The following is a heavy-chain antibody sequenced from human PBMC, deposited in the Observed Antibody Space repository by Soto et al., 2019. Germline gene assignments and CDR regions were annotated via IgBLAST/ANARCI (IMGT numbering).Heavy chain of an antibody. CDR2: IIPIFGTA. V-gene: IGHV1-69*13. CDR1: GRTFSSYA. CDR3: ASSLTIADWNWFDP. D-gene: IGHD3-10*01. Sequence: ASVKVSCKASGRTFSSYAISWVRQAPGQGLEWMGGIIPIFGTANYAQKFQGRVTITADESTSTAYMELSSLRSEDTAVYYCASSLTIADWNWFDPWGQGTLVTVS. J-gene: IGHJ5*02.